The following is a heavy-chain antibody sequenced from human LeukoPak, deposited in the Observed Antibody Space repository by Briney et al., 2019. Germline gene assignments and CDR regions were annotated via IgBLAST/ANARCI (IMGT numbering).Heavy chain of an antibody. J-gene: IGHJ4*02. V-gene: IGHV3-74*01. Sequence: GGSLRLSCAASGFTFSDSWMHWVRQVPGKGLVWVSRINSDGSITTFADSVKGRFTISRDNAKNMLYLQMNSLRAEDTAVYYCARSDDGFDYWGQGTLVTVSS. D-gene: IGHD1-1*01. CDR2: INSDGSIT. CDR1: GFTFSDSW. CDR3: ARSDDGFDY.